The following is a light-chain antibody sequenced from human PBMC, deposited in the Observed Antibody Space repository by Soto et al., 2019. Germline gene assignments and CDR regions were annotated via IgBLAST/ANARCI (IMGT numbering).Light chain of an antibody. CDR3: LQDYNYPPWT. J-gene: IGKJ1*01. CDR1: QGISND. CDR2: AAS. Sequence: AIQMTQSPSSLSASVGDRVTITCRASQGISNDLGWFQQKPGKAPKLLIYAASSLHSGVPSRFSGSGSGTEFTLTISSLQPEDFATYYCLQDYNYPPWTFGQGTKVEIK. V-gene: IGKV1-6*01.